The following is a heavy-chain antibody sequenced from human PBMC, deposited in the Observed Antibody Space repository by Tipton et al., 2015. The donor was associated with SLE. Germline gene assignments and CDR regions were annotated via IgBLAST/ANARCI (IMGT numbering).Heavy chain of an antibody. V-gene: IGHV3-23*01. CDR3: ANTVWFGGNHVGD. CDR2: ITGSAAFT. D-gene: IGHD3-10*01. J-gene: IGHJ4*02. CDR1: GSTFSSYD. Sequence: SLRLSCAASGSTFSSYDMGWVRQAPGKGLEWVSSITGSAAFTYYADSVKGRFSISRDNSKNTLYLQMNSLRGEDTARDYCANTVWFGGNHVGDWGRGPLVSYSS.